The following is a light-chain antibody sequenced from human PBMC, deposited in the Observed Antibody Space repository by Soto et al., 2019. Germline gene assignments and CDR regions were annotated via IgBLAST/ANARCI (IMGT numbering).Light chain of an antibody. V-gene: IGKV3-11*01. CDR2: DAS. J-gene: IGKJ1*01. CDR3: QQCNNWPST. CDR1: QSVSGN. Sequence: EIVLTQSPATLSLSPGERATLSCRASQSVSGNLAWYQQKPGQAPRLLIYDASTRATGIPARFSGSGSGTDFTLTISSLESEDFAVYYCQQCNNWPSTFGQGTKVDIK.